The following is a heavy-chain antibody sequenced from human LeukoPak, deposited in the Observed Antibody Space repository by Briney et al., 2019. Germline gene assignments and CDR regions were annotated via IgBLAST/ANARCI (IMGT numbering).Heavy chain of an antibody. CDR3: AKGVAVASPCYFDY. J-gene: IGHJ4*02. D-gene: IGHD6-19*01. CDR1: GFTFSSYA. Sequence: PGGSLRLSCAASGFTFSSYAMSWVRQAPGKGLEWVSPISGSGSSTYYADSVKGRFTISRDNSKNTLYLQMNSLRAEDTAVYYCAKGVAVASPCYFDYWGQGTPVTVSS. V-gene: IGHV3-23*01. CDR2: ISGSGSST.